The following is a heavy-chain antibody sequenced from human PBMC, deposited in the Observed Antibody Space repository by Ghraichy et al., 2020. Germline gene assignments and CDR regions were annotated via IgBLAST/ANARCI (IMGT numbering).Heavy chain of an antibody. CDR3: ATSALNRAYYYDNSGPDH. CDR2: MYSGGNT. Sequence: GGFLRLSCVASGFIVTNMYMCWVRQAPGKGLEWRAVMYSGGNTYYADAVRGRFTIFRDKSKNTLYLQMDSQRVEETALDYCATSALNRAYYYDNSGPDHWGQGTLVSVSS. V-gene: IGHV3-53*01. CDR1: GFIVTNMY. J-gene: IGHJ4*02. D-gene: IGHD3-22*01.